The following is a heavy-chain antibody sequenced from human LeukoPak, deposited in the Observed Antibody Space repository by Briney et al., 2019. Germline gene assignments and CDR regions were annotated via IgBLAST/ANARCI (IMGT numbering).Heavy chain of an antibody. CDR1: GGTFSSYA. D-gene: IGHD3-22*01. V-gene: IGHV1-69*05. J-gene: IGHJ4*02. CDR2: IIPIFGTA. Sequence: SVKVSCKASGGTFSSYAISWVRQAPGQGLEWMGGIIPIFGTANYAQEFQGRVTITTDESTSTAYMELSSLRSEDTAVYYCASNYYDSSGYYRDYWGQGTLVTVSS. CDR3: ASNYYDSSGYYRDY.